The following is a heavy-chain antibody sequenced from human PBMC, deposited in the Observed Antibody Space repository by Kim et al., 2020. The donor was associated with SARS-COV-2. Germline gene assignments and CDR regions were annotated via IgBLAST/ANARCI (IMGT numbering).Heavy chain of an antibody. Sequence: ASVKVSCKASGYTFTSYGISWVRQAPGQGLEWMGWISAYNGNTNYAQKLQGRVTMTTDTSTSTAYMELRSLRSDDTAVYYCARDLDQYYYDSSGYRLYWYFDLWGRGTLVTVSS. CDR3: ARDLDQYYYDSSGYRLYWYFDL. V-gene: IGHV1-18*01. CDR2: ISAYNGNT. J-gene: IGHJ2*01. CDR1: GYTFTSYG. D-gene: IGHD3-22*01.